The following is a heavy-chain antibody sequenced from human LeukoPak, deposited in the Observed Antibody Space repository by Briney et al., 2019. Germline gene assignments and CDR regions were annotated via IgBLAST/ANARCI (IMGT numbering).Heavy chain of an antibody. J-gene: IGHJ4*02. CDR3: ARLGGYSTGWYIQY. D-gene: IGHD6-19*01. Sequence: GESLKISCKGFGYTFTTNWIAWVRQMPGKGLEWMGVVYPGTSDSRYSPSFQSQVTISADNSLSAAYLQWSSLKASDGAMYYCARLGGYSTGWYIQYWGQGTLVTVSS. V-gene: IGHV5-51*01. CDR1: GYTFTTNW. CDR2: VYPGTSDS.